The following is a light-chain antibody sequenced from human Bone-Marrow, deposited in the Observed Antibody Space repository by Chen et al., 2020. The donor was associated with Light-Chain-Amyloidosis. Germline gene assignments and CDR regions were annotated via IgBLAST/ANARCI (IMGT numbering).Light chain of an antibody. V-gene: IGLV2-14*01. Sequence: QSALTQPASVSGSPGQSITISCTGTSSDVGCDNHVSWYQQHPDKAPKLMIYEVTNRPSWVPDRFSGSKSDNTASLAISGLQTEEEADYFCSSYTITNTLVFGSGTRVTVL. J-gene: IGLJ1*01. CDR2: EVT. CDR3: SSYTITNTLV. CDR1: SSDVGCDNH.